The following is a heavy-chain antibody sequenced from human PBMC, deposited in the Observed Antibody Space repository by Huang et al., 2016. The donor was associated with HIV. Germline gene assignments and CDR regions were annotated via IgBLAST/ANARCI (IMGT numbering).Heavy chain of an antibody. V-gene: IGHV5-51*01. Sequence: EVQLVQSGAVVKKPGESLKISCKGSGYTFNGYWIGWVRQRPGKGLEWMGFTYPANSDTTYSPSFQGQVTISADKSISTAYLQWSGLKASDTAMYYCARQGVGDFVVEPTGLGAFDIWGQGTMVTVSS. D-gene: IGHD2-2*01. J-gene: IGHJ3*02. CDR2: TYPANSDT. CDR3: ARQGVGDFVVEPTGLGAFDI. CDR1: GYTFNGYW.